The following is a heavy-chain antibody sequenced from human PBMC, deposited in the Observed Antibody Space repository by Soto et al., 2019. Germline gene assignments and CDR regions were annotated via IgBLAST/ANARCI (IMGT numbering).Heavy chain of an antibody. CDR2: IRSKTNSYAT. D-gene: IGHD6-13*01. Sequence: GGSLRLSCAVSGFTVSGSAVHWVRQASGKGLEWVGRIRSKTNSYATAYAASVKGRFTISRDNSKNTLYLQMNSLRAEDTAVYYCAKDRRRAAAGLFDYWGQGTLVSVSS. J-gene: IGHJ4*02. CDR1: GFTVSGSA. CDR3: AKDRRRAAAGLFDY. V-gene: IGHV3-73*01.